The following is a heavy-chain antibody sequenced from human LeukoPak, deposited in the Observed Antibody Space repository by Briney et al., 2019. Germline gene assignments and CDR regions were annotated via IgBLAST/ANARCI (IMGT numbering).Heavy chain of an antibody. J-gene: IGHJ4*02. CDR3: ARYSSSWYAFDY. Sequence: GGSLRLSCAASGFSFTDVRMSWVRQAPGKGLEWVSVIYSGGSTYYADSVKGRFTISRDNSKNTLYLQMNSLRAEDTAVYYCARYSSSWYAFDYWGQGTLVTVSS. D-gene: IGHD6-13*01. CDR1: GFSFTDVR. CDR2: IYSGGST. V-gene: IGHV3-66*01.